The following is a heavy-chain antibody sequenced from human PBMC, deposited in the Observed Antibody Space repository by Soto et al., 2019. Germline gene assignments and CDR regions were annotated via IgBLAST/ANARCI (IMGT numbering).Heavy chain of an antibody. Sequence: SETLSLTCTVSGGSISSYYWSWIRQPPGKGLEWIGYIYYSGSTNYNPSLKSRVTISVDTSKNQFSLKLSSVTAADTAVYYCARERADGGKIYWGQGTLVTVS. D-gene: IGHD2-15*01. CDR3: ARERADGGKIY. V-gene: IGHV4-59*12. CDR1: GGSISSYY. CDR2: IYYSGST. J-gene: IGHJ4*02.